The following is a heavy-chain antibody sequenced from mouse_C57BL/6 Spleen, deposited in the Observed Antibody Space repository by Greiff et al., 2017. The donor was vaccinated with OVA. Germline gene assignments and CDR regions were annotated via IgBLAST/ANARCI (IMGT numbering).Heavy chain of an antibody. D-gene: IGHD4-1*01. Sequence: QVQLKESGAELVKPGASVKMSCKASGYTFTTYPIEWMKQNHGKSLEWIGNFHPYNDDTKYNEKFKGKATLTVEKSSSTVYLELSRLTSDDSAVYYCARGSKLGRDFDYWGQGTTLTVSS. V-gene: IGHV1-47*01. J-gene: IGHJ2*01. CDR1: GYTFTTYP. CDR3: ARGSKLGRDFDY. CDR2: FHPYNDDT.